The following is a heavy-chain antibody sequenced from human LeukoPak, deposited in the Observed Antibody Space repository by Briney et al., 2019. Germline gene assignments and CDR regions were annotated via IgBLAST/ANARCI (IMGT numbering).Heavy chain of an antibody. CDR1: GFTFSSYG. CDR3: AKDRGTGYSGSYPGDY. CDR2: IRYDGSNK. D-gene: IGHD1-26*01. Sequence: GGSLRLSCAASGFTFSSYGMHWVRQAPGKGLEWVAFIRYDGSNKYYADSVKGRFTISRDNSKNTLYLQMNSLRAEDTAVYYCAKDRGTGYSGSYPGDYWGQGTLVTVSS. V-gene: IGHV3-30*02. J-gene: IGHJ4*02.